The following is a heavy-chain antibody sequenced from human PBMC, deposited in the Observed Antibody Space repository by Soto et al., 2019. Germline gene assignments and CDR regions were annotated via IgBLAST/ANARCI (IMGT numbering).Heavy chain of an antibody. Sequence: EVQLVESGGGLVQPGGSLRLSCAASGFTFSAYWMHWVRQAPGKGLVWVSRIISDGSYTTYADSVKGRFTISRDNAKNTLYLQMNSLRAEDTAVYYCVRDTIAAQNYFDYWGQGTLDTVSS. J-gene: IGHJ4*02. CDR2: IISDGSYT. CDR3: VRDTIAAQNYFDY. D-gene: IGHD6-13*01. V-gene: IGHV3-74*01. CDR1: GFTFSAYW.